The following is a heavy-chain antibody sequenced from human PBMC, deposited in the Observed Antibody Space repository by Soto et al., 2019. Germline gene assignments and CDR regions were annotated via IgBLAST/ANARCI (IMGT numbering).Heavy chain of an antibody. Sequence: SETLSLTCSVSGGSVSSDIYYWTWIRQHPGKGPEWTGHIYYSRSTYYNPSLKSRVTISLDMSKNQFSLKLTSVSAADTAVYYCARGYDYDSGGYLFDYWGQGTLVTVSS. J-gene: IGHJ4*02. V-gene: IGHV4-31*03. CDR1: GGSVSSDIYY. CDR3: ARGYDYDSGGYLFDY. CDR2: IYYSRST. D-gene: IGHD3-22*01.